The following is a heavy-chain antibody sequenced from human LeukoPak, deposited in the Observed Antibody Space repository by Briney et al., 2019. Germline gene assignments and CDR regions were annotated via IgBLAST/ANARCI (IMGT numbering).Heavy chain of an antibody. CDR1: GFTFSTYG. CDR2: ISYDGSNK. CDR3: AKDRGYCSGGSCYYFDY. Sequence: SGGSLRLSCAASGFTFSTYGMHWVRQAPGKGLEWVAVISYDGSNKYYADSVKGRFTISRDNSKNTLYLQMNSLRAEDTAVYYCAKDRGYCSGGSCYYFDYWGQGTLVTVSS. V-gene: IGHV3-30*18. D-gene: IGHD2-15*01. J-gene: IGHJ4*02.